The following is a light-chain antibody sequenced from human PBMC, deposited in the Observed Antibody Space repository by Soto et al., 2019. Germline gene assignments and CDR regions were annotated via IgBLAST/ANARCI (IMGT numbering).Light chain of an antibody. Sequence: QSALTQSASVSGSPGQSITISCTGTSSDVGGYNYVSWYQQHPGKAPKLMIYDVSNRPSGVSNRFPGSKSGNTASLTISGSQAEEEADYYCSSYTSSSTLMVFGGGTKLTVL. CDR1: SSDVGGYNY. V-gene: IGLV2-14*01. CDR2: DVS. J-gene: IGLJ2*01. CDR3: SSYTSSSTLMV.